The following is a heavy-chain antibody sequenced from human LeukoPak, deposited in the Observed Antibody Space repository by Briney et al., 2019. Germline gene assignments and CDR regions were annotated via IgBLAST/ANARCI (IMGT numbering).Heavy chain of an antibody. CDR3: ARTNRGYSYGYAFDY. CDR1: GYTFTGYY. J-gene: IGHJ4*02. Sequence: ASVKVSCKASGYTFTGYYMHWVRQAPGQGLEWMGWINPNSGGTNYAQKFQGRVTMTRDTSISTAYMELSRLRSDDTAVYYCARTNRGYSYGYAFDYWGQGTLVTVSS. V-gene: IGHV1-2*02. D-gene: IGHD5-18*01. CDR2: INPNSGGT.